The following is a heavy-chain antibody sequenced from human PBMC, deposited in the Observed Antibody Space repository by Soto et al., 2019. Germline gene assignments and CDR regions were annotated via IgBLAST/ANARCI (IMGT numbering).Heavy chain of an antibody. CDR1: RYSFTDYW. J-gene: IGHJ4*02. CDR3: ASHTNSWYYFDH. D-gene: IGHD6-13*01. Sequence: EVQLVQSGAEVKKPGESLKISCKAFRYSFTDYWIGWVRQMPGKGLEWIGFIYPGDSDTRYSPSFQGQVTISADKSISTAYLQWSSLKASDSAIYFCASHTNSWYYFDHWGQGTVVTVSS. V-gene: IGHV5-51*01. CDR2: IYPGDSDT.